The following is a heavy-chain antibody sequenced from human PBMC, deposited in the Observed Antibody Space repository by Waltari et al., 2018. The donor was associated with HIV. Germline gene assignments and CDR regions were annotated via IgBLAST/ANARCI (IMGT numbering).Heavy chain of an antibody. D-gene: IGHD6-13*01. CDR3: ARDPIAAAGRNYYGMDV. V-gene: IGHV4-4*07. J-gene: IGHJ6*02. CDR1: GGPIRSYS. Sequence: QVTLQESGPGLVKPSENLSLTCSVSGGPIRSYSWRSIRQPAGKGLEWIGRIYTSGSTNYNPSLKSRVTMSVDTSKKQFSLKLSSVTAADTAVYYCARDPIAAAGRNYYGMDVWGQGTTVTVSS. CDR2: IYTSGST.